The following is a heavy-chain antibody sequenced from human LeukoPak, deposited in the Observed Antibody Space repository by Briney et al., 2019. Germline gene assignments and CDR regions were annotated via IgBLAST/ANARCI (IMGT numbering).Heavy chain of an antibody. Sequence: GGSLRLSCAASGFTFSSYAMSWVRQAPGKGLEWVSAISGSGGSTYYADSVKGRFTISRDNSKNTLYLQMNSLRAEDTAVYFCAKDGRQLVELDYWGQGTLVTVSS. CDR3: AKDGRQLVELDY. D-gene: IGHD6-13*01. CDR2: ISGSGGST. V-gene: IGHV3-23*01. J-gene: IGHJ4*02. CDR1: GFTFSSYA.